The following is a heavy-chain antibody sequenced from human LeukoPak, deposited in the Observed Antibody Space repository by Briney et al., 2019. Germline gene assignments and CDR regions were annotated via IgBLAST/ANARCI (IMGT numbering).Heavy chain of an antibody. V-gene: IGHV1-18*04. Sequence: ASVKVSCKASGYTFVSYGITWVRQAPGQGLEWMGWISAYNGNTNYAQKLQGRVTMTTDTSTSTAYMELRSLRSDDTAVYYCARGGQGGSYANAFDIWGQGTMVTVSS. J-gene: IGHJ3*02. D-gene: IGHD1-26*01. CDR1: GYTFVSYG. CDR2: ISAYNGNT. CDR3: ARGGQGGSYANAFDI.